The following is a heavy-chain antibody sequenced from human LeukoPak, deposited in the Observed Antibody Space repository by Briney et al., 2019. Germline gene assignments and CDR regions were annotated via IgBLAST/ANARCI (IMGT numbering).Heavy chain of an antibody. CDR2: ISYDGSNK. Sequence: PGGSLRLSCAASGFTFSSYAMHWVRQAPGKGLEWVAVISYDGSNKYYADSVKGRFTISRDNSKNTLYLQMNSLRAEDTAVYYCAKGSSSWYAGFCDYWGQGTLVTVSS. CDR3: AKGSSSWYAGFCDY. J-gene: IGHJ4*02. D-gene: IGHD6-13*01. V-gene: IGHV3-30*04. CDR1: GFTFSSYA.